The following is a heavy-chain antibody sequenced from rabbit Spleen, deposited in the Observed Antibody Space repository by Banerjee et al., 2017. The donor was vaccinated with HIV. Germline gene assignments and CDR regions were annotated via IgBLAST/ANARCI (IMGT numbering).Heavy chain of an antibody. CDR1: GFSFSSSYY. D-gene: IGHD1-1*01. J-gene: IGHJ4*01. V-gene: IGHV1S40*01. CDR2: IAGSSSGFT. Sequence: QSLEESGGDLVKPGGTLTLTCTASGFSFSSSYYMCWVRQAPGKGLEWISCIAGSSSGFTYSATWAKGRFTCSKTSSTTVTLRMTSLTAADTATYFCARDLTDVIGWNFGWWGPGTLVTVS. CDR3: ARDLTDVIGWNFGW.